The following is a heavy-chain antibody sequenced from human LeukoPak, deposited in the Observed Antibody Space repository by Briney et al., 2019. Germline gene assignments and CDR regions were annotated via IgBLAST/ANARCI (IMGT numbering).Heavy chain of an antibody. CDR2: ISSSSYI. CDR1: GFTFSSYS. D-gene: IGHD6-19*01. J-gene: IGHJ3*02. V-gene: IGHV3-21*01. Sequence: GGSLRLSCAASGFTFSSYSMNWVRQAPGKGLEWVSSISSSSYIYYADSVKGRFTISRDNAKNSLYLQMNSLRAEDTAVYYCASLAVAAPDAFDIWGQGTMVTVSS. CDR3: ASLAVAAPDAFDI.